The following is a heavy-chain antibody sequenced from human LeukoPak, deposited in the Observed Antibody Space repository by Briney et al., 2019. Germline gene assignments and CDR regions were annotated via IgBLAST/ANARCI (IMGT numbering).Heavy chain of an antibody. V-gene: IGHV3-21*01. J-gene: IGHJ5*02. Sequence: PGGSLRLSCAASGFTFSSYSMNWVRQAPGKGLEWVSSISSSSSYIYYADSVKGRFTTSRDNAKNSLYLQMNSLRAEDTAVYYCARDIIAARPGNWFDPWGQGTLVTVSS. CDR3: ARDIIAARPGNWFDP. CDR1: GFTFSSYS. CDR2: ISSSSSYI. D-gene: IGHD6-6*01.